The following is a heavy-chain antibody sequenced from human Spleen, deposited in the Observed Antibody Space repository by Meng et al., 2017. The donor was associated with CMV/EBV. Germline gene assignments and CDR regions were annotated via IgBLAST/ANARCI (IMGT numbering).Heavy chain of an antibody. D-gene: IGHD2-21*02. Sequence: ASVKVSCKASGYTFTGYYIHWVRQAPGQGLEWMGWINPSSGATDYTQKFRGRGTVTSDTSIRTAYMELGGLTSDDTAVYYCGRQFPRWGLEFDYWGQGTLVTVSS. J-gene: IGHJ4*02. CDR1: GYTFTGYY. V-gene: IGHV1-2*02. CDR2: INPSSGAT. CDR3: GRQFPRWGLEFDY.